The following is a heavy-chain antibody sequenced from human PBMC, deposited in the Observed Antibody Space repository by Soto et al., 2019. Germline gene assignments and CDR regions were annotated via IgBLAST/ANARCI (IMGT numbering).Heavy chain of an antibody. Sequence: PSETLSLTCTVSGVSITSYFWSWIRQTPGKGLDWIGSISFSGATYSNPSLKGRAALSVDTSENHLSLTLNSVTSADTAVYFCARDQRDGYKRYFEFWGQVNHFTLAS. CDR3: ARDQRDGYKRYFEF. CDR2: ISFSGAT. CDR1: GVSITSYF. V-gene: IGHV4-59*01. J-gene: IGHJ4*02. D-gene: IGHD5-18*01.